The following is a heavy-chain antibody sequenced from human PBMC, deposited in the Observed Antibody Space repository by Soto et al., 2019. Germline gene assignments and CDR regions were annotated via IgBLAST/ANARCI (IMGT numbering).Heavy chain of an antibody. J-gene: IGHJ6*02. V-gene: IGHV3-23*01. CDR1: GFTFSSYA. D-gene: IGHD3-10*01. CDR2: ISGSGGST. Sequence: GGSLRLSCAASGFTFSSYAMSWVRQAPGKGLEWVSAISGSGGSTYYADSVKGRFTISGDNSKNTLYLQMNSLRAEDTAVYYYAKGHSTWLWFGSYYYYGMDVWGQGTTVTVSS. CDR3: AKGHSTWLWFGSYYYYGMDV.